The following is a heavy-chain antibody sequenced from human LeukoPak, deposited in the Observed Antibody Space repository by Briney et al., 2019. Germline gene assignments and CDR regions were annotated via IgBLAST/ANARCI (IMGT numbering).Heavy chain of an antibody. V-gene: IGHV4-34*01. J-gene: IGHJ4*02. Sequence: SETLSLTCAVYGGSFSGYYWSWIRQPPGKGLEWIGEINHSGSTNYNPSLKSRVTISADTSKNQFSLKLSSVTAADTAVYYCARDSPTNYFDYWGQGTLVTVSS. CDR3: ARDSPTNYFDY. D-gene: IGHD1-14*01. CDR1: GGSFSGYY. CDR2: INHSGST.